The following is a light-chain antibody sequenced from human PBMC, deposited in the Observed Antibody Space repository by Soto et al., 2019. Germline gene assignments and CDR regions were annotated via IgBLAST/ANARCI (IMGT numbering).Light chain of an antibody. J-gene: IGKJ1*01. CDR1: QSISSY. CDR3: QQSYSTPAT. CDR2: AAS. V-gene: IGKV1-39*01. Sequence: DIQMTQSPSSLSASVGDRVTITCRASQSISSYLNWYQQKPGKAPNLLIYAASNLQSGVPSRFSGSESGADFTLTISSLQPEDFVTYYCQQSYSTPATFGQGTKVEFK.